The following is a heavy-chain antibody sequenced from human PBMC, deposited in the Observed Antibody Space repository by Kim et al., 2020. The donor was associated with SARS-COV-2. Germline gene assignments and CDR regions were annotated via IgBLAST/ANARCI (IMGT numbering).Heavy chain of an antibody. CDR3: ARDRHGGQWVAPKYRYYYGMDV. J-gene: IGHJ6*02. D-gene: IGHD6-19*01. Sequence: GGSLRLSCAASGFIFNTYSINWVRQAPGRGLEWVSFISSTSAYIYYADSVKGRFTISRDNAKNSLYLQMNRLRAEDTAVYYCARDRHGGQWVAPKYRYYYGMDVWGQGTTVTVSS. CDR1: GFIFNTYS. V-gene: IGHV3-21*01. CDR2: ISSTSAYI.